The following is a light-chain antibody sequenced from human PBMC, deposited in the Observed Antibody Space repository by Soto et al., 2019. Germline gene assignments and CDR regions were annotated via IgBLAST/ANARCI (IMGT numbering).Light chain of an antibody. CDR2: GAS. CDR1: QSVSSN. Sequence: EIVMTQSPATLSVSPGERATLSCRASQSVSSNLAWYQQKPGQAPRLLIYGASTRATGIPARFSGSGSGTEFTLTISSLESEDFAVYYCQQCNNWPLTFGRGTKVDIK. J-gene: IGKJ3*01. CDR3: QQCNNWPLT. V-gene: IGKV3-15*01.